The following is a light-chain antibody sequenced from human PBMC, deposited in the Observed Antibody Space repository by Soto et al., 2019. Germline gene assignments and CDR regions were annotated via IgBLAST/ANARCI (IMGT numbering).Light chain of an antibody. V-gene: IGKV3-15*01. J-gene: IGKJ1*01. CDR2: GAS. CDR3: QQYNDWPWT. Sequence: EIVMTQSPATLSVSPGERATLSCRASQSVSSNLAWYQQKPGQAPRLLIYGASTRATGFPARLSGSGSGTEFTLTISSLQSEDCAVYYCQQYNDWPWTFGQGTKVEIK. CDR1: QSVSSN.